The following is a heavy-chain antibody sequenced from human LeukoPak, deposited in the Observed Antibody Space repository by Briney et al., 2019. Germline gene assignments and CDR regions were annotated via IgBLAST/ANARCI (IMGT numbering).Heavy chain of an antibody. Sequence: ASVKVSCKASGYTFTGYYMHWVRQAPGQGLEWMGWINPNSGGTNYAQKFQGRVTMTRDTSISTAYMELCRLGSDDTAVYYCARDIGYSSGWHWDYWGQGTLVTVSS. CDR1: GYTFTGYY. J-gene: IGHJ4*02. D-gene: IGHD6-19*01. CDR3: ARDIGYSSGWHWDY. V-gene: IGHV1-2*02. CDR2: INPNSGGT.